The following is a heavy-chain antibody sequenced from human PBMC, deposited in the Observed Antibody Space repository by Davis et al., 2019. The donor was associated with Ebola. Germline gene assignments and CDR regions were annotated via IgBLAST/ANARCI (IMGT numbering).Heavy chain of an antibody. Sequence: SETLSLTCTVSGGSISNYYWSWIRQPPGKGLEWIGPTFHSGTPNYNPSLKSRVTISVDTAKNQLSLKLSSLTAADTAVYYCATIEDTDMVGAFDMWGQGTKVTVSS. CDR1: GGSISNYY. CDR3: ATIEDTDMVGAFDM. CDR2: TFHSGTP. D-gene: IGHD5-18*01. V-gene: IGHV4-59*08. J-gene: IGHJ3*02.